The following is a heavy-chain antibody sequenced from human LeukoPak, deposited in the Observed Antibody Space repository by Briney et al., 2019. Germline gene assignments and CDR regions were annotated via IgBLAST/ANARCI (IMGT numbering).Heavy chain of an antibody. CDR3: ARDSHRQDSSGYYWFDY. J-gene: IGHJ4*02. CDR1: GGSISSGDYY. CDR2: IYYSGST. Sequence: PSETLSLTCTVSGGSISSGDYYSSWIRQPPGKGLQWIGYIYYSGSTYYNPSLKSRVTISVDTSKNQFSLKLSSVTAADTAVYYCARDSHRQDSSGYYWFDYWGQGTLVTVSS. V-gene: IGHV4-30-4*08. D-gene: IGHD3-22*01.